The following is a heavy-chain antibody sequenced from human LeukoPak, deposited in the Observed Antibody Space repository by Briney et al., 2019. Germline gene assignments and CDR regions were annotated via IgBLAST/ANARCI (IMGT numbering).Heavy chain of an antibody. V-gene: IGHV1-18*01. D-gene: IGHD1-7*01. Sequence: ASVKVSCKASGYTFTSYGISWVRQAPGQGLEWMGWISAYNGNTNYAQKLQGRVTMTTDTSTSTAYMELRSLRSDDTAVYYCARDSLITGTIAEGYYYYGMDVWGQGTTVTVSS. CDR3: ARDSLITGTIAEGYYYYGMDV. CDR1: GYTFTSYG. J-gene: IGHJ6*02. CDR2: ISAYNGNT.